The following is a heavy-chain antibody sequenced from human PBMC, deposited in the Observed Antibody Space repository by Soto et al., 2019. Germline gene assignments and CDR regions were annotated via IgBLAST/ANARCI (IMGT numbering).Heavy chain of an antibody. CDR1: GGTFSSYA. D-gene: IGHD3-3*01. V-gene: IGHV1-69*13. J-gene: IGHJ5*02. CDR3: VRVGGTYYDFWSGYNWFDP. CDR2: IIPIFGTA. Sequence: GASVKVSCKASGGTFSSYAISWVRQAPGQGLEWMGGIIPIFGTANYAQKFQGRVTITADESTSTAYMELSSLRSEDTAAYYCVRVGGTYYDFWSGYNWFDPWGQGTLVTVSS.